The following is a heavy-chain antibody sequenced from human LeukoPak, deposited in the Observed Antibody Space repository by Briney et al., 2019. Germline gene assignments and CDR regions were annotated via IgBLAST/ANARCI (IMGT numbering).Heavy chain of an antibody. V-gene: IGHV4-59*01. CDR1: GGSISSYY. CDR2: IYYSGST. Sequence: PSETLSLTCTVSGGSISSYYWSWIRQPPGKGLGWIGYIYYSGSTNYNPSLKSRVTISVDTSKNQFSLKLSSVTAADTAVYYCARDYSYGYSYYYYMDVWGKGTTVTVSS. CDR3: ARDYSYGYSYYYYMDV. J-gene: IGHJ6*03. D-gene: IGHD5-18*01.